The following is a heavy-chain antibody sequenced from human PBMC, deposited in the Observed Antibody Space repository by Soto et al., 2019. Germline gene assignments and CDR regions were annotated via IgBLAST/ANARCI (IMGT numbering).Heavy chain of an antibody. V-gene: IGHV4-34*01. CDR3: ARKLYYYDSSGYYLGYYYYYGMDV. Sequence: ASETLSLTCAVYGGSFSGYYWSWIRQPPGKGLEWIGEINHSGSTNYNPSLKSRLTISVDTSKNQFSLKLSSVTAADTAVYYCARKLYYYDSSGYYLGYYYYYGMDVWGQGTTVTVS. CDR1: GGSFSGYY. J-gene: IGHJ6*02. D-gene: IGHD3-22*01. CDR2: INHSGST.